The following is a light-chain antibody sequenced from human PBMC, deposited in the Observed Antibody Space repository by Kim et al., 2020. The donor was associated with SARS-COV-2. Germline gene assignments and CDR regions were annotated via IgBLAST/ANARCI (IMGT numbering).Light chain of an antibody. CDR1: KVGDKY. J-gene: IGLJ1*01. CDR2: QDS. Sequence: SYELTQPPSVSVSPGQTASITCSGDKVGDKYACWYQQKPGQSPVLVIYQDSKRPSGIPERFSGSNSGNTATLTISGTQAMDEADYYCQAWDSSTASVFGT. V-gene: IGLV3-1*01. CDR3: QAWDSSTASV.